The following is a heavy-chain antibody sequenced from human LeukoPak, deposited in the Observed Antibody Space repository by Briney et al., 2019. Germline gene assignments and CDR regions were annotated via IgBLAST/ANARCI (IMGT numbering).Heavy chain of an antibody. J-gene: IGHJ4*02. CDR2: IYYSGST. D-gene: IGHD3-3*01. Sequence: SETLSLTCTVSSGSISGSSYYWGWIRQPPGKGLEWIGSIYYSGSTYYKPSLKSRVTISVDTSKNQFSLKLTSVTAADTAVYYCARCGYYDFWSGYNPATFDYWGQGTLVTVSS. V-gene: IGHV4-39*01. CDR1: SGSISGSSYY. CDR3: ARCGYYDFWSGYNPATFDY.